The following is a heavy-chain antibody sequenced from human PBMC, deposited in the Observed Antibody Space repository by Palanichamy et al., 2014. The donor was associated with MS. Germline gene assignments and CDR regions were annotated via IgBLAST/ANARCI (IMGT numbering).Heavy chain of an antibody. J-gene: IGHJ6*02. CDR3: ARGPTRLIAAATINNKARYFYYGMDV. CDR2: INHSGST. Sequence: QVHLQHGGAGLLKPSETLSLTCAGLWWVLQYLLLELDPPAPREGLEWIGEINHSGSTNYIPSLKSRVTISVDTSKNQASLKVSSVTAADTAVYYCARGPTRLIAAATINNKARYFYYGMDVWGQGTTVTVSS. D-gene: IGHD6-13*01. V-gene: IGHV4-34*01. CDR1: WVLQYLL.